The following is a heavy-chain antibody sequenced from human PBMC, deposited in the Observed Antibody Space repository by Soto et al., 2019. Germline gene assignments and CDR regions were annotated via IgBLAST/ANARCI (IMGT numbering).Heavy chain of an antibody. CDR3: SSRITDAHT. J-gene: IGHJ5*02. CDR2: ILYSGTT. CDR1: GGSISSGW. V-gene: IGHV4-4*02. D-gene: IGHD2-2*01. Sequence: QVQLQESGPGLVKPSGTLSLTCAVSGGSISSGWWTWVRQPPGKGLEWIGEILYSGTTNYNSSLPGHSAIAIGNSKKHFSLIRSSGTAAVTAVYHCSSRITDAHTCGQGTLVTVSS.